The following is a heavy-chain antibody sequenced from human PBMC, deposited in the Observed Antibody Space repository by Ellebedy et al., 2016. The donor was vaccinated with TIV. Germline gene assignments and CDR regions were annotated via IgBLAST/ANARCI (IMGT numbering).Heavy chain of an antibody. D-gene: IGHD4-17*01. Sequence: GESLKISXAASGFTFSSYWMSWVRQAPGKGLEWVASIKHDGSAKYYVDSVKGRFTISRDNAKNTLSLQMNSLRAEDTAVYYCARDPYGDYYFDYWGQGTLVTVSS. CDR2: IKHDGSAK. J-gene: IGHJ4*02. V-gene: IGHV3-7*01. CDR3: ARDPYGDYYFDY. CDR1: GFTFSSYW.